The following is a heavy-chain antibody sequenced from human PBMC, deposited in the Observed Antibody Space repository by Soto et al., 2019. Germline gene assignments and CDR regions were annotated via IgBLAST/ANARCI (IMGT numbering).Heavy chain of an antibody. CDR2: VYHSGNT. J-gene: IGHJ4*02. D-gene: IGHD6-13*01. CDR1: GDSISSDKW. V-gene: IGHV4-4*02. Sequence: TLSLTCAVSGDSISSDKWWSWVRQPPGKGLEWIGEVYHSGNTNYNPSLKSRVIISVDKSKNQFSLKLSSVTDADTAMYYCARGERQQQRDYWGQG. CDR3: ARGERQQQRDY.